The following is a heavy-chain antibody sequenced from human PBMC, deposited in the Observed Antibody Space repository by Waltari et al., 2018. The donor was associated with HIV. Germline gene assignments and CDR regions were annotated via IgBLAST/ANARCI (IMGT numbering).Heavy chain of an antibody. CDR3: ARQPLYCSGGSRHLNWFDP. CDR1: GGSFSGFY. D-gene: IGHD2-15*01. J-gene: IGHJ5*02. V-gene: IGHV4-34*01. CDR2: INHSGSA. Sequence: QVQLQQWGAGLLKPSETLSLTCAVYGGSFSGFYWSWIRQPPGKGLEWIGEINHSGSANYNPSLKSRVTISVDTSKNQFSRKLSSVTAADTAVYYCARQPLYCSGGSRHLNWFDPWGQGTLVTVSS.